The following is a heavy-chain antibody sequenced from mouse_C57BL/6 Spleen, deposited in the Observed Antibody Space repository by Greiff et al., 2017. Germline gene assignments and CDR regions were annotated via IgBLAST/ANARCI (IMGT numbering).Heavy chain of an antibody. J-gene: IGHJ4*01. Sequence: EVKLVESGGGLVKPGGSLKLSCAASGFTFSDYGMHWVRQAPEKGLEWVAYISSGSSTIYYADTVKGRFTISRDNAKNTLFLQMTRLRSEDTAMYYCARTDYDEDAMDYWGQGTSVTVSS. CDR3: ARTDYDEDAMDY. CDR2: ISSGSSTI. D-gene: IGHD2-4*01. V-gene: IGHV5-17*01. CDR1: GFTFSDYG.